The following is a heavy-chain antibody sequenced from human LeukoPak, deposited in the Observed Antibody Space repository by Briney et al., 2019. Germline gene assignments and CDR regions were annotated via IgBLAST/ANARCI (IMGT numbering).Heavy chain of an antibody. CDR2: IYYSGST. J-gene: IGHJ6*04. D-gene: IGHD2/OR15-2a*01. Sequence: SETLSLTCTVSGGSISSSSYYWGWIRQPPGKGLEWIGSIYYSGSTYYNPSLKSRGTISVDTSKNQFSLRLSAVTAADTAVYHCARGLRLPSRSTPAVPHVWGKGTTVTVSA. CDR3: ARGLRLPSRSTPAVPHV. V-gene: IGHV4-39*01. CDR1: GGSISSSSYY.